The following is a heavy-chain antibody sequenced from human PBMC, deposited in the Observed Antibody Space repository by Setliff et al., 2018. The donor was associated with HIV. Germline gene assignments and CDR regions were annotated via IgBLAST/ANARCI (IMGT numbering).Heavy chain of an antibody. D-gene: IGHD3-10*01. Sequence: PETLSLTCTVPGYSISTSSWWGWVRQSPGRGLQWIGSIYHGGSVYYNPPLQSRVTISLDRSKNQFSLNIISVTDAGSAIYFCARGIRMLLDSNRGVYTHDAFDLWGQGTTVTVSS. CDR1: GYSISTSSW. V-gene: IGHV4-38-2*02. CDR2: IYHGGSV. CDR3: ARGIRMLLDSNRGVYTHDAFDL. J-gene: IGHJ3*01.